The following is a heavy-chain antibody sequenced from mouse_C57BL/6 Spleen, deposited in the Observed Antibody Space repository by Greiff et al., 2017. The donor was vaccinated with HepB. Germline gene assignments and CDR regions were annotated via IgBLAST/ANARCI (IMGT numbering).Heavy chain of an antibody. J-gene: IGHJ3*01. V-gene: IGHV5-6*01. CDR2: ISSGGSYT. D-gene: IGHD3-2*02. Sequence: VQVVESGGDLVKPGGSLKLSCAASGFTFSSYGMSWVRQTPDKRLEWVATISSGGSYTYYPDSVKGRFTISRDNAKNTLYLQMSSLKSEDTAMYYCARHGGQLKAWFAYWGQGTLVTVSA. CDR3: ARHGGQLKAWFAY. CDR1: GFTFSSYG.